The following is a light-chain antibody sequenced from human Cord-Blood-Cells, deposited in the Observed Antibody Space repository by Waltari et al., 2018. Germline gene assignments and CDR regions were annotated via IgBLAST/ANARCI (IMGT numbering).Light chain of an antibody. V-gene: IGKV1-12*01. CDR1: QGISSW. CDR3: QQANSFPLT. CDR2: AAS. Sequence: DIQMTQSPSSVSASVGDRVTLTCRASQGISSWLVWYQQKPGKAPKLLIYAASSLQSGGPSRFSGSGSGTDFTLTISSLQPEDFATYYCQQANSFPLTFGGGTKVEIK. J-gene: IGKJ4*01.